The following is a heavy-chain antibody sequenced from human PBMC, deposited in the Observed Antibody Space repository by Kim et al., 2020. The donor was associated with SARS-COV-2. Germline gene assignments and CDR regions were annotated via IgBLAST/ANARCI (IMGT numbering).Heavy chain of an antibody. V-gene: IGHV3-23*01. Sequence: TYYADSVKGRFTISRDTAKNTLYLQMNSLRAEDTALYYGAHGRIAGSFNLWGQGTMVSVSS. CDR3: AHGRIAGSFNL. J-gene: IGHJ3*01. CDR2: T. D-gene: IGHD3-10*01.